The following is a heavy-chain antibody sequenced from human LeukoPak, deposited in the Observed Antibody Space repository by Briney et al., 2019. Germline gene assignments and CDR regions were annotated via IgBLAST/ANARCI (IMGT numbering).Heavy chain of an antibody. CDR3: ARARSSTGDFDY. V-gene: IGHV4-59*12. CDR1: GASISYSY. CDR2: IYDSGSP. J-gene: IGHJ4*02. D-gene: IGHD6-13*01. Sequence: SETLSLICTVSGASISYSYWSWIRQPPGKGLEWMGYIYDSGSPNYNPSLKNRVTMSVDTSKNQSSLKLSSVTAADTAVYYCARARSSTGDFDYWGQGTLVTVSS.